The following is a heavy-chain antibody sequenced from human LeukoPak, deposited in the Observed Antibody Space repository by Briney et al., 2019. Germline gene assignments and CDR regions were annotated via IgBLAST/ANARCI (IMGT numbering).Heavy chain of an antibody. CDR2: INGNGAAT. CDR1: GFAFDNYA. Sequence: GGSLRLSCAASGFAFDNYAVSWVRQAPGKGLEWVSSINGNGAATAYTGSVKGRFTISRDNVKNSLYLQMNSLRAEDTAFYYCARERGCGGDCYYFDYWGQGTLVTVSS. CDR3: ARERGCGGDCYYFDY. V-gene: IGHV3-20*04. J-gene: IGHJ4*02. D-gene: IGHD2-21*02.